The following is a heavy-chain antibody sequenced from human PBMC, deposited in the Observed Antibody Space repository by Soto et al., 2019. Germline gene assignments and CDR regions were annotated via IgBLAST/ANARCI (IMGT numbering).Heavy chain of an antibody. CDR1: KFIFTNYG. V-gene: IGHV3-30*18. Sequence: PGGSLRLSCAASKFIFTNYGMHWFRQAPGKGLEWVAVISSDGSHKSYVDSVKGRFTISRDNSGDTVSLQMNSLRVEDTAMYYCAKDERGGYSDGSLPTRPDYWGPGTLVTVSS. D-gene: IGHD5-18*01. J-gene: IGHJ4*02. CDR3: AKDERGGYSDGSLPTRPDY. CDR2: ISSDGSHK.